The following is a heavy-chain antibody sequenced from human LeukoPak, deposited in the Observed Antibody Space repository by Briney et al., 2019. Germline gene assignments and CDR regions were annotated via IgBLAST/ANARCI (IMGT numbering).Heavy chain of an antibody. V-gene: IGHV1-69*13. D-gene: IGHD6-6*01. Sequence: SVKVSCKASGYTFTGYYMHWVRQAPGQGLEWMGGIIPIFGTANYAQKFQGRVTITADESTSTAYMELSSLRSEDTAVYYCARDSSSSQLDYWGQGTLVTVSS. CDR3: ARDSSSSQLDY. J-gene: IGHJ4*02. CDR2: IIPIFGTA. CDR1: GYTFTGYY.